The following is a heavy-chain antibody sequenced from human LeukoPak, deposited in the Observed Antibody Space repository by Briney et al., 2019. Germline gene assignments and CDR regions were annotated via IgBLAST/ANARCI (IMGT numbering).Heavy chain of an antibody. J-gene: IGHJ4*02. V-gene: IGHV3-7*01. CDR1: GLIFSSNA. CDR2: IHPDGSET. Sequence: GGSLRLSCEVSGLIFSSNAMHWVRQAPGKGLEWVANIHPDGSETSYVDSVKGRFTISRDNARKPMFLQMNSLGAEETAVYYCVRWGVEAGMDFWGQGTLVTVSS. D-gene: IGHD6-19*01. CDR3: VRWGVEAGMDF.